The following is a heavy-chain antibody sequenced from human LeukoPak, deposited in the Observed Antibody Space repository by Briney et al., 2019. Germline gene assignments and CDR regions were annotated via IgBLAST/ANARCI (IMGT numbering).Heavy chain of an antibody. J-gene: IGHJ4*02. CDR1: GFTFSDYY. V-gene: IGHV3-11*04. CDR3: ARDGRVQPGIAAGIDY. CDR2: ISSSGSTI. Sequence: PGGSLRLSCAASGFTFSDYYMSWIRQAPGKGLEWVSYISSSGSTIYYADSVKGRFTISRDNAKNALYLQLNSLRVEDTAVYYCARDGRVQPGIAAGIDYWGQGTLVTVSS. D-gene: IGHD6-13*01.